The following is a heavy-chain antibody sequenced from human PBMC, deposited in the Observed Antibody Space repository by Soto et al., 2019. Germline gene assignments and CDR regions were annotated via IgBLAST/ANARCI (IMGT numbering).Heavy chain of an antibody. CDR3: ARQMCSSTSCYTGEFDY. Sequence: PGESLKISCKGSGYSFTSYWISWVRQMPGKGLEWMGRIDPSDSYTNYRPSFQGNVTTSADKSIITAYLQWRSLRASVTVMYYSARQMCSSTSCYTGEFDYWGQGTLVTVSS. CDR2: IDPSDSYT. J-gene: IGHJ4*02. CDR1: GYSFTSYW. V-gene: IGHV5-10-1*01. D-gene: IGHD2-2*02.